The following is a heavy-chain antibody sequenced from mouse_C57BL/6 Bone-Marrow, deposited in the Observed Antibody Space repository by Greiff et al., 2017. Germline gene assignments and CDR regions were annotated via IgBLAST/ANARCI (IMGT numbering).Heavy chain of an antibody. CDR1: GFPITSGYY. CDR3: AGDRITTFYYFDY. CDR2: ITHSGET. V-gene: IGHV12-3*01. Sequence: VKLVESGPGLVKPSQSLFLTCSITGFPITSGYYWIWIRQSPGKPLEWMGYITHSGETFYNPSLQSPIAITRETSKNQFFLQLNSVTTEDTAMYYCAGDRITTFYYFDYWGQGTTLTVSS. J-gene: IGHJ2*01. D-gene: IGHD1-1*01.